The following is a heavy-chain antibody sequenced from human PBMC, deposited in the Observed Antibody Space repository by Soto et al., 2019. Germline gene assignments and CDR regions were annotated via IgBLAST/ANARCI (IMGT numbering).Heavy chain of an antibody. D-gene: IGHD6-13*01. CDR2: ISGSGGSS. CDR3: AKVTKRAAAGRYEYYKYGMDV. CDR1: GFAFSTYA. Sequence: GGSLRLSCAAAGFAFSTYAMTWVRQAPGKGLEWVSVISGSGGSSYYAAPVKGRFTISRDNSKNTLFLQMNGLRAEDTAVYYCAKVTKRAAAGRYEYYKYGMDVWGQGTTVTVSS. J-gene: IGHJ6*02. V-gene: IGHV3-23*01.